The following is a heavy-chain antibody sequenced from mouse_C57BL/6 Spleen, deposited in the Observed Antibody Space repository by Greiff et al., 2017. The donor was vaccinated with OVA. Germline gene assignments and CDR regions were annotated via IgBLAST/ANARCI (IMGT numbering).Heavy chain of an antibody. V-gene: IGHV3-6*01. J-gene: IGHJ2*01. D-gene: IGHD3-3*01. CDR1: GYSITSGYY. CDR3: AKGFAGTSYYFDY. CDR2: ISYDGSN. Sequence: ESGPGLVKPSQSLSLTCSVTGYSITSGYYWNWIRQFPGNKLEWMGYISYDGSNNYNPSLKNRISITRDTSKNQFFLKLNSVTTEDTATYYCAKGFAGTSYYFDYWGQGTTLTVSS.